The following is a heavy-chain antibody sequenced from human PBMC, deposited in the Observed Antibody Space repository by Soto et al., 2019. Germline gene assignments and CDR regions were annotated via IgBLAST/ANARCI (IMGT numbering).Heavy chain of an antibody. Sequence: ASVKVSCKASGYTFTSYGISWVRQAPGQGLEWMGWISAYNGNTNYAQRFQGRVTMTRDTSASTAYMEVSSLGYEDTAVYYCARRSRDGDGTFDHWGQGTLVTVSS. J-gene: IGHJ4*02. CDR1: GYTFTSYG. V-gene: IGHV1-18*01. CDR2: ISAYNGNT. CDR3: ARRSRDGDGTFDH. D-gene: IGHD1-26*01.